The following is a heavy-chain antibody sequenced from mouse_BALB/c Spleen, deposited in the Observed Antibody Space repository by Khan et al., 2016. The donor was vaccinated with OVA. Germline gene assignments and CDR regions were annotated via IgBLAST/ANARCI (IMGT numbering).Heavy chain of an antibody. CDR3: VRGWGNSYYFDY. CDR2: IWTGGGT. CDR1: GFSLITYD. J-gene: IGHJ2*01. V-gene: IGHV2-9-2*01. Sequence: QVQLKESGPGLVAPSQSLSITCTVSGFSLITYDINWIRQPPGKGLEWLGVIWTGGGTNYNSAFMSRLSISKDNSKSQVFLKMTSLQTDDTAIYYCVRGWGNSYYFDYWGQGTTLTVSS. D-gene: IGHD2-1*01.